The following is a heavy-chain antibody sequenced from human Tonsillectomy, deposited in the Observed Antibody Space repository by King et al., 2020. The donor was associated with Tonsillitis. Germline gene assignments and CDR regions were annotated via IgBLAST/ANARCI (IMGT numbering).Heavy chain of an antibody. CDR1: GFSFTNYA. CDR2: MSGSGDST. D-gene: IGHD3/OR15-3a*01. V-gene: IGHV3-23*01. CDR3: AKITDFDFRFDP. J-gene: IGHJ5*02. Sequence: VQLLESGGGLVQPGGSLRLSCVASGFSFTNYAMTWVRQAPGKGLEWVSTMSGSGDSTYYADSVKGRFTISRDNSKSTLYLQLNGLRAEDTAVYYCAKITDFDFRFDPWGQGTLVTVSS.